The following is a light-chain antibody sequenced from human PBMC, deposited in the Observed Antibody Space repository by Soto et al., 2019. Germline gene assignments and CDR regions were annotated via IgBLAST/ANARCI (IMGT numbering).Light chain of an antibody. CDR1: SSDVGGYDY. CDR3: SSFAPGRIYV. CDR2: DVN. Sequence: QSALTQPASVSGSPGQSITISCTGTSSDVGGYDYVSWYQQHPGKAPKVIIYDVNNRPSGVSSRFSGSKSGNTASLSISGLQAEDEADYYCSSFAPGRIYVFGSGTKVTVL. V-gene: IGLV2-14*03. J-gene: IGLJ1*01.